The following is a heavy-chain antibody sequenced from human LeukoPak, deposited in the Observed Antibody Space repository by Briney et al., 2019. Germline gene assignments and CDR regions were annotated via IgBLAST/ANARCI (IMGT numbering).Heavy chain of an antibody. V-gene: IGHV4-61*02. CDR2: IYTSGST. CDR3: AREEEYGGYYGFDY. CDR1: GGSISSGDYY. Sequence: SETLSLTCTVSGGSISSGDYYWSWIRQPAGKGLEWIGRIYTSGSTNYNPSLKSRVTMSVDTSKNQFSLKLSSVTAADTAVYYCAREEEYGGYYGFDYWGRGTLVTVSS. D-gene: IGHD3-3*01. J-gene: IGHJ4*02.